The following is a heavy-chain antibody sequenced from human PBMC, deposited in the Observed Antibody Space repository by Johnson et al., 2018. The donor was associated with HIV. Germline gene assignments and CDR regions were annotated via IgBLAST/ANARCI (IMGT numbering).Heavy chain of an antibody. CDR3: ARDIIAVAGYDAFDI. J-gene: IGHJ3*02. Sequence: QVQLVESGGGVVQPGRSLRLSCAASGFTFSSYAMHWVRQAPGKGLEWVAVISYDGSNKYYADSVKGRFTISKDNSKNTLYLQMNSLRAEDKAVYYCARDIIAVAGYDAFDIWGQGTMVTVSS. CDR1: GFTFSSYA. D-gene: IGHD6-19*01. CDR2: ISYDGSNK. V-gene: IGHV3-30-3*01.